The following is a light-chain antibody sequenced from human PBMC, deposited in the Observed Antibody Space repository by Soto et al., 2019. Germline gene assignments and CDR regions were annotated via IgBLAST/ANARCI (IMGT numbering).Light chain of an antibody. J-gene: IGKJ1*01. CDR1: QSISNY. CDR2: AAS. Sequence: DIQMTQSPSSLSASVGDRVTIPCRASQSISNYLSWYQQIPGKAPKLLIYAASTLRSGVLSRFSGSGSGTDFTLTISSLQPEDFATYYCQQSYSTPWTFGQGTKVEIK. CDR3: QQSYSTPWT. V-gene: IGKV1-39*01.